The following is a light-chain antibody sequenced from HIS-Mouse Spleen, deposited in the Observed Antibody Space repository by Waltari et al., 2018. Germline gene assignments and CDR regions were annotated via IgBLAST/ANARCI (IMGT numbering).Light chain of an antibody. CDR2: DVS. CDR3: CSYAGSYTWV. V-gene: IGLV2-11*01. J-gene: IGLJ2*01. CDR1: SSDVGGYNY. Sequence: QSALTQPRSVSGSPGQSVTISCPGTSSDVGGYNYVSWYQQHPSKAPKLMIYDVSRRPAGVPDRFSGSKAGNTASLAISGLQAEDEADYYGCSYAGSYTWVFGGGTKLTVL.